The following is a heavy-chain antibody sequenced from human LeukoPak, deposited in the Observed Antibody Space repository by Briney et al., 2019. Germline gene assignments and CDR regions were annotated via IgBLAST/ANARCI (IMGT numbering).Heavy chain of an antibody. CDR1: GGSISSGGYY. CDR3: ARDRMEYSSSWYEYYMDV. CDR2: FYYSGST. V-gene: IGHV4-31*03. Sequence: PSQTLSLTCTVSGGSISSGGYYWSWIRQHPGKGLEWIGYFYYSGSTYYNPSLKSRVTISVDTSKNQFSLKLSSVTAADTAVYYCARDRMEYSSSWYEYYMDVWGKGTTVTVSS. J-gene: IGHJ6*03. D-gene: IGHD6-13*01.